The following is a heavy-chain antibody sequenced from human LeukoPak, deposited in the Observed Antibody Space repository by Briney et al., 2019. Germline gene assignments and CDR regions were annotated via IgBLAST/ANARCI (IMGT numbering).Heavy chain of an antibody. Sequence: SETLSLTCAVYGGSFSGYYRSWIRQPPGQGLEWIDEINNSGSTNYNPSLKSRVTISVDTSKNQFSLKLSSVTAADTAVYYCARGQVKQQLLPRTGSRHYYYYMDVWGKGTTVTVSS. CDR3: ARGQVKQQLLPRTGSRHYYYYMDV. J-gene: IGHJ6*03. D-gene: IGHD6-13*01. CDR1: GGSFSGYY. V-gene: IGHV4-34*01. CDR2: INNSGST.